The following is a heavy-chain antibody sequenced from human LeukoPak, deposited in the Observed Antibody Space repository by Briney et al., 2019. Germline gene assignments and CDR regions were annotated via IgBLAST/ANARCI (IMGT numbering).Heavy chain of an antibody. CDR3: ARGRYNSFDF. Sequence: SQTLSLTCAIAGDSVSSNIDAWNWIRQSPSRGLEWLGRTYYRSEWYYDYAVSVKTRITINPDTSKNQFSLQLNSVTPEDTAVYYCARGRYNSFDFWDRGTPVTVSS. J-gene: IGHJ4*02. D-gene: IGHD1-14*01. CDR1: GDSVSSNIDA. CDR2: TYYRSEWYY. V-gene: IGHV6-1*01.